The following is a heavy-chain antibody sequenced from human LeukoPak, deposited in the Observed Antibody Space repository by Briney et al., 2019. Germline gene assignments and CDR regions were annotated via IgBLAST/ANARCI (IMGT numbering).Heavy chain of an antibody. D-gene: IGHD5-18*01. CDR3: ARDLAAMVGVYYFDY. Sequence: SETLSLTCTVSGGSISSTSYYWDWIRQPPGKGLEWIGSIYYSGSTYYNVSLKSRVTISVDTSKNQFSLKLSSVTAADTAVYYCARDLAAMVGVYYFDYWGQGTLVTVSS. J-gene: IGHJ4*02. V-gene: IGHV4-39*07. CDR1: GGSISSTSYY. CDR2: IYYSGST.